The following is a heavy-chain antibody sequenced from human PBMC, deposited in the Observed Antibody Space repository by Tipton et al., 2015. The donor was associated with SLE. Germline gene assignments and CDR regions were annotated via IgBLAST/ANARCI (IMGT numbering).Heavy chain of an antibody. J-gene: IGHJ3*02. CDR3: ARVKGDAFDI. Sequence: GLVKPSETLSLTCTVSGGSISSYYWSWIRQPPGKGLEWIGYIYYSGSTNYNPSLKSRVTISVDTSENQFSLNLSSVTAADTAVYYCARVKGDAFDIWGQGTMVTVSS. V-gene: IGHV4-59*01. CDR2: IYYSGST. CDR1: GGSISSYY.